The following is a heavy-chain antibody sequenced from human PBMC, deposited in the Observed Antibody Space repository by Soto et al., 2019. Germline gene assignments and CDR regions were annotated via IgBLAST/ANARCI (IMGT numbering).Heavy chain of an antibody. V-gene: IGHV1-69*08. CDR2: IIPILGIA. CDR1: GGTFSSYT. CDR3: ARDTKPYGGNSEWYY. J-gene: IGHJ4*02. Sequence: QVQLVQSGAEVKKPGSSVKVSCKASGGTFSSYTISWVRQAPGQGLEWMGRIIPILGIANYAQKFQGRVTIXXDXSXXTDYMELSSLRSEDTAVYYCARDTKPYGGNSEWYYWGQGTLVTVSS. D-gene: IGHD4-17*01.